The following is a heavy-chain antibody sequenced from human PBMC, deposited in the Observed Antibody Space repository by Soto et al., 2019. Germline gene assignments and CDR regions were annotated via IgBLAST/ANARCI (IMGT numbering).Heavy chain of an antibody. Sequence: QVQLQESGPGLVKPSETLSLTCSVSGGSVSSSSYYWTWIRHPPGQGLEWIAYISYTGDTNYNPSLKSRVTLSLDTSRNVSSLNLRSATAADTAVYYCARDRVVVFTSPGPWSSIDLWGRGTLVTVSS. V-gene: IGHV4-61*01. J-gene: IGHJ2*01. D-gene: IGHD3-10*01. CDR3: ARDRVVVFTSPGPWSSIDL. CDR2: ISYTGDT. CDR1: GGSVSSSSYY.